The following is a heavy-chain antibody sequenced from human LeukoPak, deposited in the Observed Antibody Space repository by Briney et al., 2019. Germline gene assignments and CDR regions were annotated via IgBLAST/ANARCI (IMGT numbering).Heavy chain of an antibody. V-gene: IGHV4-30-4*01. J-gene: IGHJ4*02. CDR2: IYYSGST. CDR1: GGSISSGDYY. D-gene: IGHD2-2*01. CDR3: ARGPDPYCSSTSCNDY. Sequence: SETLSLTCTVSGGSISSGDYYWSWIRQPPGKDLEWIGYIYYSGSTYYNPSLKSRVTISVDTSKNQFSLKLSSVTAADTAVYYCARGPDPYCSSTSCNDYWGQGTLVTVSS.